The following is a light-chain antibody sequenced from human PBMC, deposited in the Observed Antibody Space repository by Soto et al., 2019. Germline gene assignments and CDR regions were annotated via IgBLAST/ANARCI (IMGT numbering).Light chain of an antibody. CDR2: DVS. V-gene: IGLV2-11*01. CDR3: CSYAGRYTLL. J-gene: IGLJ2*01. CDR1: SSDVGGYNY. Sequence: QSALTKPRSVSGSPGQSVTISCTGTSSDVGGYNYVSWYQQHPGKAPKLKIYDVSTRPSGVPDRFSGSKSGNTASLTISGLQAEDEADYYCCSYAGRYTLLFGGGTKLTVL.